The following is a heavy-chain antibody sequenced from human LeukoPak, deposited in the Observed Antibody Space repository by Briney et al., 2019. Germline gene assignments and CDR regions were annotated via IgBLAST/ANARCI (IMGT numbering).Heavy chain of an antibody. J-gene: IGHJ6*02. CDR2: ISSSSSTV. D-gene: IGHD3-10*01. CDR3: ARESARDGMDV. V-gene: IGHV3-11*01. Sequence: PGGSLRLSCAASGYTFSDYYMSWIRQAPGKGLEWVSYISSSSSTVYYADSAKGRYTLSTDNAKNSLYLQMNSLRAEDTDVYYCARESARDGMDVWGQGTTVTVSS. CDR1: GYTFSDYY.